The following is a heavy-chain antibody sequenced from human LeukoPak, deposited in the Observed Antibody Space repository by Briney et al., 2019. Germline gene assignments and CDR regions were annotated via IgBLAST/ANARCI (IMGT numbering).Heavy chain of an antibody. D-gene: IGHD1-26*01. CDR2: IYKVGKT. Sequence: GGSLRLSCAASGFTVSNDYMSWGREAPGKGVEWGSVIYKVGKTFYADSVKGRFTISRDNSKNILYLQMNGLRAEDTALYYCARGLVVGGTGVWAFDIWGQGTMVTVSP. CDR3: ARGLVVGGTGVWAFDI. CDR1: GFTVSNDY. V-gene: IGHV3-66*01. J-gene: IGHJ3*02.